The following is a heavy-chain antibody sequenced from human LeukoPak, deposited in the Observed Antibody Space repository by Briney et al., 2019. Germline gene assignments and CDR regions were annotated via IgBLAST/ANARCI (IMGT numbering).Heavy chain of an antibody. J-gene: IGHJ4*02. Sequence: GASVKVSCKASGYTFTGYYMHWVRQAPGQGLEWMGWISAYNGNTNYAQKLQGRVTMTTDTSTSTAYMELRSLRSDDTAVYYCARVSWWELYYFDYWGQGTLVTVSS. CDR2: ISAYNGNT. V-gene: IGHV1-18*04. CDR1: GYTFTGYY. CDR3: ARVSWWELYYFDY. D-gene: IGHD1-26*01.